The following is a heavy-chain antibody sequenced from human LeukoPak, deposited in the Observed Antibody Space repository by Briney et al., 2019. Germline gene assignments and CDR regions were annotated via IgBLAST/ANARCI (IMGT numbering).Heavy chain of an antibody. D-gene: IGHD2-21*02. CDR2: IDPNSGDT. J-gene: IGHJ3*01. Sequence: ASVTVSCKASGHSFNAYYLHWVRQAPGQGLQWMGRIDPNSGDTKYTQKFQGRVSMTRDTSISTAYMELSRLTSDDTAVYYCANFTAPRNAFYLWGQGTMVTVSS. V-gene: IGHV1-2*06. CDR1: GHSFNAYY. CDR3: ANFTAPRNAFYL.